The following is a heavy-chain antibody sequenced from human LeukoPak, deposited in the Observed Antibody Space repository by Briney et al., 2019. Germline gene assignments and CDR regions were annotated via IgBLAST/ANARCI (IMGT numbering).Heavy chain of an antibody. CDR2: ISYDGSNK. J-gene: IGHJ4*02. CDR3: TTIAAAGQYDS. CDR1: GFTFDDYA. V-gene: IGHV3-30*03. Sequence: GGSLRLSCAASGFTFDDYAMHWVRQAPGKGLEWVAVISYDGSNKYYADSVKGRFTISRDNSKNTLYLQMNSLKTEDTAVYYCTTIAAAGQYDSWGQGTLVTVSS. D-gene: IGHD6-25*01.